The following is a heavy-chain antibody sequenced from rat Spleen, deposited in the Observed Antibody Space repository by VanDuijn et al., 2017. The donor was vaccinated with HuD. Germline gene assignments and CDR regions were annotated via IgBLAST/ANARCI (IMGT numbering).Heavy chain of an antibody. J-gene: IGHJ3*01. D-gene: IGHD1-11*01. CDR1: GFSLTSYN. CDR2: MWTGGST. Sequence: QVQLMESGPGLVQPSETLSLTCTVSGFSLTSYNVHWVRQPPGKSLEWMGIMWTGGSTDYNSALKSRLSISRDTSKSQVFLKMNSLQTDDTAIYFCTRSYGGYTSNWFAYWGQGTLVTVSS. CDR3: TRSYGGYTSNWFAY. V-gene: IGHV2-45*01.